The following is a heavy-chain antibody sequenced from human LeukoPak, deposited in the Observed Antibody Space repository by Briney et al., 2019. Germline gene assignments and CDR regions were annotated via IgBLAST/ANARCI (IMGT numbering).Heavy chain of an antibody. CDR3: ARGPLGYSNYYYYMDV. CDR1: GGSISSYY. V-gene: IGHV4-4*07. Sequence: SETLSLTCTVSGGSISSYYWSWIRQPAGKGLEWIGRIYTSGSTNYNPSLKSRVTMSVDTSKNQFSLKLSSVTAADTAVYYCARGPLGYSNYYYYMDVWGKGTTVTVSS. CDR2: IYTSGST. D-gene: IGHD4-11*01. J-gene: IGHJ6*03.